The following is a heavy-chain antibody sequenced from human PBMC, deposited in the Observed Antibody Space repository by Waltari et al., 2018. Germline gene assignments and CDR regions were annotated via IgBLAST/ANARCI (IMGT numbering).Heavy chain of an antibody. CDR1: EGTFSGYY. CDR2: HNHIGST. Sequence: QVQLPQWGARLLKPAETLLRTCAAHEGTFSGYYCGCSRHPPGKGLEGIGEHNHIGSTNYNPSIKSRVTISVDTSKNQFSLKLSSVTAADTAVYDCAGVRGSGWYKHGLRAVDYWGQGTLVTVSS. CDR3: AGVRGSGWYKHGLRAVDY. D-gene: IGHD6-19*01. V-gene: IGHV4-34*01. J-gene: IGHJ4*02.